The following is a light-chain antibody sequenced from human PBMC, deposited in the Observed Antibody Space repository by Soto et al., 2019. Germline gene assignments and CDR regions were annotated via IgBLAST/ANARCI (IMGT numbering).Light chain of an antibody. CDR2: WAS. J-gene: IGKJ5*01. CDR1: QIVSSCSNNKNYSNNKNY. CDR3: HQRNQ. Sequence: DFVMTQSPDSLALSLGERATINCKSSQIVSSCSNNKNYSNNKNYLAWYQQKPGQPPKLLIYWASTRESGVPDRFSGSGSGTDFTLTTSSVEPEDFAMYYCHQRNQFGQGTRLEIK. V-gene: IGKV4-1*01.